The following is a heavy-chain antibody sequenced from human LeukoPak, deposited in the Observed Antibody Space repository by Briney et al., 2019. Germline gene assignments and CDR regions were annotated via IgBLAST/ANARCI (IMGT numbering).Heavy chain of an antibody. V-gene: IGHV4-34*01. Sequence: SDTLSLTCAVYGGSFSGYYWSWIRQPPGKGLEWIGEINHSGSTKYNPSLKSRVTISVDTSKNQFSLKLNSVTAADTAVYYCAIGDDHHGSGNTHYYYYYMDVWGKGTTVTVSS. CDR3: AIGDDHHGSGNTHYYYYYMDV. D-gene: IGHD3-10*01. CDR2: INHSGST. J-gene: IGHJ6*03. CDR1: GGSFSGYY.